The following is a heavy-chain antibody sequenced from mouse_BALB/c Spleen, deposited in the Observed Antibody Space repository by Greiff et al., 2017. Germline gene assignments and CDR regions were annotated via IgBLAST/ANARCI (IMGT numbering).Heavy chain of an antibody. CDR3: AREMGLGYFDD. CDR2: IRNNANGYTT. Sequence: EVQLVESGGGLVQPGGSLRLSCATSGFTFTDYYMSWVRQPPGKALEWLGFIRNNANGYTTEYSASVKGRFTISRDNSPSILYLQMNTLRAEDSATYYCAREMGLGYFDDWGAGTTVTVSS. V-gene: IGHV7-3*02. CDR1: GFTFTDYY. J-gene: IGHJ1*01. D-gene: IGHD4-1*01.